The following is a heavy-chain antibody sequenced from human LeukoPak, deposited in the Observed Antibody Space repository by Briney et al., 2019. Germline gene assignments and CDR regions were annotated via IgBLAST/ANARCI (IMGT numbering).Heavy chain of an antibody. CDR3: AKDLRLRLGELRY. CDR2: IIPIFGTA. D-gene: IGHD3-16*01. Sequence: SVKVSCKASGGTFSSYAISWVRQAPGQGLEWMGGIIPIFGTANYAQKFQGRVTITADESTSTAYMELSSLRSEDTAVYYCAKDLRLRLGELRYWGQGTLVTVSS. J-gene: IGHJ4*02. CDR1: GGTFSSYA. V-gene: IGHV1-69*13.